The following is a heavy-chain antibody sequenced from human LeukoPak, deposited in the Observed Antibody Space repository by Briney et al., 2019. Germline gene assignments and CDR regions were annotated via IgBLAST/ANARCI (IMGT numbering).Heavy chain of an antibody. Sequence: PGGSLRLSCAASGFTFSYYWMHGVRHAPGKGLVWVSLINSDGSSTIYADSVKGRFTISRDNAKNTLYLQMNSLSAEDTAVYYCARTSSGGFDPWGQGTLVTVSS. CDR2: INSDGSST. J-gene: IGHJ5*02. CDR1: GFTFSYYW. V-gene: IGHV3-74*01. CDR3: ARTSSGGFDP. D-gene: IGHD3-16*01.